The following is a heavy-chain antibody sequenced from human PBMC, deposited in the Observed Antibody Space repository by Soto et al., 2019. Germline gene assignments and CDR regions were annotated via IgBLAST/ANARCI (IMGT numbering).Heavy chain of an antibody. CDR3: ARGGNYDYVWGSYRFDY. J-gene: IGHJ4*02. V-gene: IGHV4-34*01. D-gene: IGHD3-16*02. Sequence: QVQLQQWGAGLLKPSETLSLTCAVYGGSFSGYYWSWIRQPPGKGLEWIGEINHSGSTNYNPSLKSRVTISVDTSKNQFSLKLSSVTAADTAVYYCARGGNYDYVWGSYRFDYWGQGTLVTVSS. CDR1: GGSFSGYY. CDR2: INHSGST.